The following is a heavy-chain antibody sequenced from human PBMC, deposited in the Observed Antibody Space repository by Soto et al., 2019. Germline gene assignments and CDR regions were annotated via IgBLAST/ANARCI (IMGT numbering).Heavy chain of an antibody. CDR3: ARVSWREKYGMDV. Sequence: GGSLRLSCAASEFTFSDSYMSWIRQAPGKGLGWISYITFSGNTVYYADSLKGRFTISRDNAKNSLYLQMNRLRAEDTAVYYCARVSWREKYGMDVWGQGTTVTVSS. V-gene: IGHV3-11*01. J-gene: IGHJ6*02. CDR2: ITFSGNTV. CDR1: EFTFSDSY.